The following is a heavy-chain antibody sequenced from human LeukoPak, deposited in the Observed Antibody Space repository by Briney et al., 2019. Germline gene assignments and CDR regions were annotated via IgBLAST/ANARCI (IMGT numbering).Heavy chain of an antibody. J-gene: IGHJ4*02. V-gene: IGHV4-59*01. CDR3: ARGSSRFDC. Sequence: SETLSPTCTVSGGSISSGYWSWIRQPPGKGLEWIGYTSYSDSTRYSPSLKSRVTMSIDTSMNQFSLKVTSVTAADTAVYYCARGSSRFDCWGQGTLVTVSS. D-gene: IGHD6-13*01. CDR2: TSYSDST. CDR1: GGSISSGY.